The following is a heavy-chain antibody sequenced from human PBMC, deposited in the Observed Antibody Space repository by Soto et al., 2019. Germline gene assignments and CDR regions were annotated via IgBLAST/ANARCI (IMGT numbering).Heavy chain of an antibody. CDR3: TRPLYSSGSFDY. Sequence: PGGSLRLSCAASGFTFSGSAMHWVRQASGKGLEWVGRIRSKANSYATAYAASVKGRFTISRDDSKNTAYLQMNSLKTEDTAVYYCTRPLYSSGSFDYWGQGTLVTVSS. J-gene: IGHJ4*02. V-gene: IGHV3-73*01. D-gene: IGHD6-19*01. CDR2: IRSKANSYAT. CDR1: GFTFSGSA.